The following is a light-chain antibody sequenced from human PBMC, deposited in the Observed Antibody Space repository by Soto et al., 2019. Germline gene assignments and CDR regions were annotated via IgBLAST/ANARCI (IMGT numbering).Light chain of an antibody. Sequence: QSVLTQPASVSGSPGQSITISCTGTSSDVGGYNYVSWYQQHPGKAPKLMIYDVSNRPSGVSNRFSGSKSGNTASLTISGLQAEDEADYYCSSYTSSSPGKVFGGGTKLTV. V-gene: IGLV2-14*01. J-gene: IGLJ2*01. CDR3: SSYTSSSPGKV. CDR1: SSDVGGYNY. CDR2: DVS.